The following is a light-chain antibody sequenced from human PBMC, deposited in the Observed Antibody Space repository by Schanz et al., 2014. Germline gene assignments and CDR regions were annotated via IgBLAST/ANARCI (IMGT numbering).Light chain of an antibody. CDR1: SSDIGGYNS. CDR3: SSYAGSNNFRV. J-gene: IGLJ1*01. V-gene: IGLV2-8*01. Sequence: QSALTQPPSASGSPGQSVTISCTGSSSDIGGYNSVSWYQQFPGKAPKLMIYEVNKRPSGVPDRFSGSKSGNTASLTVSGLQAEDEADYYCSSYAGSNNFRVFGTGTKLTVL. CDR2: EVN.